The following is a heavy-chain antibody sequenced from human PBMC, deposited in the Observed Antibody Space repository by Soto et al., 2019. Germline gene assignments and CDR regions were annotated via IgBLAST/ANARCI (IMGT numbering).Heavy chain of an antibody. V-gene: IGHV3-23*01. CDR3: AKGNILTGYYPPYYFDY. J-gene: IGHJ4*02. CDR2: VTASADNT. Sequence: PGGSLRLSCAASGFTFSTYTMHWVRQTPGKGLEWVSSVTASADNTYYTDSVKGRFTISRDNSKNTLYLQMHSLRAEDTAVYYCAKGNILTGYYPPYYFDYWGQGTLVTVSS. CDR1: GFTFSTYT. D-gene: IGHD3-9*01.